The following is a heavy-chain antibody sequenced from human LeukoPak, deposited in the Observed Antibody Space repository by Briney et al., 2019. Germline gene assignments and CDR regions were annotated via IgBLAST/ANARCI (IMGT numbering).Heavy chain of an antibody. Sequence: SSVTVSCKASGYTFTSYDFNWVRPATGQEGAGVGCMNPNSGNTGYAQKVQGRVTMARNTSISTAYMELRSLRSDDTAVYYCARGVAATSAAGDFQHWGQGTLVTVSS. CDR1: GYTFTSYD. V-gene: IGHV1-8*01. CDR2: MNPNSGNT. J-gene: IGHJ1*01. CDR3: ARGVAATSAAGDFQH. D-gene: IGHD2-15*01.